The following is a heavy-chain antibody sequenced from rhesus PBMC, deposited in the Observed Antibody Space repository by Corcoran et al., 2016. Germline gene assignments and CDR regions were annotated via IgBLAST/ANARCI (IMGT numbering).Heavy chain of an antibody. CDR1: GFTFIDYY. CDR2: ISCAITYI. D-gene: IGHD6-19*01. J-gene: IGHJ4*01. CDR3: TRGIAADSVLFDY. Sequence: EVQLVESGGGLVQPGGSLRLSCAASGFTFIDYYMSWVRQAPGKGLGLVLSISCAITYIYYADSVKGRFTISRDNAKNSLSLQMNSLKTEDTAVYYCTRGIAADSVLFDYWGQGVLVTVSS. V-gene: IGHV3S4*01.